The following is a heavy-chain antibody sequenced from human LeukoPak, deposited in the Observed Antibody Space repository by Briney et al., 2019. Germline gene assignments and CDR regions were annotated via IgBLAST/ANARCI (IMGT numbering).Heavy chain of an antibody. J-gene: IGHJ6*02. CDR3: VRLPSYYYYGMDV. Sequence: GGSLRLSCAASGFTFSSYWMSWVRQAPGKGLEWVANIKQDGSEKYYVDSVKGRFTISRDNAKNSLYLQMNSLRAEDTAVYYCVRLPSYYYYGMDVWGQGTTVTVSS. CDR1: GFTFSSYW. V-gene: IGHV3-7*01. D-gene: IGHD3-10*01. CDR2: IKQDGSEK.